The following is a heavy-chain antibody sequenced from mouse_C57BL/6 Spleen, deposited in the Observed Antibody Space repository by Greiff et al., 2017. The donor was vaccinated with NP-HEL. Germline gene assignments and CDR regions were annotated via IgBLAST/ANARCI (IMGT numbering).Heavy chain of an antibody. CDR3: AKGGSYDSNPFDY. D-gene: IGHD2-5*01. V-gene: IGHV3-1*01. CDR2: ISYSGST. CDR1: GYSITSGYD. J-gene: IGHJ2*01. Sequence: DVQLQESGPGMVKPSQSLSLTCTVTGYSITSGYDWHWIRHFPGNKLEWMGYISYSGSTNYNPSLKSRISITLDTSKTNLFLTLNSVTTEDTATYYCAKGGSYDSNPFDYWGQGTTLTVSS.